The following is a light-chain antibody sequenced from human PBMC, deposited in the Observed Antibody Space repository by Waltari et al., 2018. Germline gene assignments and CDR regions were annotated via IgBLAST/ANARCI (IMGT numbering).Light chain of an antibody. CDR1: QSVTTN. Sequence: EIVMTQTPATLSVSPGESATLFCRASQSVTTNLAWYVQKPGQAPRLLIYGASARATGGPARFTCGGYGTEFTLTISSLQSEDFAVYYCQQYEKWPRTFGQGTKVEIK. CDR3: QQYEKWPRT. V-gene: IGKV3-15*01. J-gene: IGKJ1*01. CDR2: GAS.